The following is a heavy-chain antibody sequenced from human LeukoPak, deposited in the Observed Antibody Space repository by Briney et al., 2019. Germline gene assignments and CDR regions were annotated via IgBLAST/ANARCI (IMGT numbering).Heavy chain of an antibody. Sequence: ASVKVSCKASGYTFKENGISWVRQAPGQGLEWMGWINGYSGNTNCAQKFQGRVTVTRDISRSTAYMELKSLRSDDTAVYYCARDRSNNDYWGQGTLVTVSS. D-gene: IGHD6-13*01. CDR2: INGYSGNT. J-gene: IGHJ4*02. CDR1: GYTFKENG. CDR3: ARDRSNNDY. V-gene: IGHV1-18*01.